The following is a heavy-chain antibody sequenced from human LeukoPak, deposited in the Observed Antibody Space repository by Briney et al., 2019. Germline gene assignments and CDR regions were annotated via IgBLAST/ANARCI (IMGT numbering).Heavy chain of an antibody. CDR2: IKGDGSVQ. J-gene: IGHJ3*02. CDR1: GFTFSTSW. D-gene: IGHD2/OR15-2a*01. CDR3: ARKYYSSFDM. V-gene: IGHV3-7*02. Sequence: GGSLRLSCVASGFTFSTSWMNWVRQAPGKGLEWVANIKGDGSVQSYVDSVKGRFTISRDNAKNSLFLQMNSLRAEDTAVYYCARKYYSSFDMGGQGTMVTVSS.